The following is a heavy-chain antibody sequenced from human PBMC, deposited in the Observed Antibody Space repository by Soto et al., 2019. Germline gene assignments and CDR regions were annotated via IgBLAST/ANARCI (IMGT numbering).Heavy chain of an antibody. CDR3: ARNEMNSSSWYYNY. J-gene: IGHJ4*02. V-gene: IGHV4-39*01. Sequence: KPSETLSLTCTVSGGSISSSSYYWGWIRQPPGKGLEWIGSIYYSGSTYYNPSLNSRVTISVDTSKNQFSLKLGSVTAADTAVYYCARNEMNSSSWYYNYWGQGTLVTVSS. CDR2: IYYSGST. D-gene: IGHD6-13*01. CDR1: GGSISSSSYY.